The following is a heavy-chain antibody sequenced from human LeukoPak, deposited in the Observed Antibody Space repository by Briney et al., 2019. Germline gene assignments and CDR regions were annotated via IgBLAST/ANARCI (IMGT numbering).Heavy chain of an antibody. CDR1: GYTFTGYY. CDR2: INPNSGGT. D-gene: IGHD6-19*01. Sequence: ASVKVSCKASGYTFTGYYMHWVRQAPGQGLEWMGRINPNSGGTNYAQKFQGRVTMTRDTSISTAYMELSRLRSDDTAVYYCVTGIKYSSGWYPPYNWFDPWGQGTLVTVSS. CDR3: VTGIKYSSGWYPPYNWFDP. J-gene: IGHJ5*02. V-gene: IGHV1-2*06.